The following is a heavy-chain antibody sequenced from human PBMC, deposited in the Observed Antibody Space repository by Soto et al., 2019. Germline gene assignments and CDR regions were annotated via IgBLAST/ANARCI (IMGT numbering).Heavy chain of an antibody. CDR2: IIPIFGTA. CDR1: GGTFSSYA. D-gene: IGHD6-19*01. V-gene: IGHV1-69*05. J-gene: IGHJ4*02. Sequence: SVKVSCKASGGTFSSYAISWVRQAPGQGLEWMGGIIPIFGTANYAQKLQGRVTMTTDTSTSTAYMELRSLRSDDTAVYFCAKLWAVAGHYYFDYWGQGTLVTVSS. CDR3: AKLWAVAGHYYFDY.